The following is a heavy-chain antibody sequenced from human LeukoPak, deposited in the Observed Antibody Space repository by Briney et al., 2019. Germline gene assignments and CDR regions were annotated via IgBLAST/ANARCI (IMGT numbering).Heavy chain of an antibody. CDR2: IYYSGST. V-gene: IGHV4-59*05. CDR1: GGSIRSYY. CDR3: ARWENYHFDY. Sequence: SETLSLTCTVSGGSIRSYYWNWVRRPAGKGLEWIGRIYYSGSTYYNPSLKSRVTISVDTSKNQFSLKLSSVTAADTAVYYCARWENYHFDYWGQGTLVTVSS. D-gene: IGHD1-7*01. J-gene: IGHJ4*02.